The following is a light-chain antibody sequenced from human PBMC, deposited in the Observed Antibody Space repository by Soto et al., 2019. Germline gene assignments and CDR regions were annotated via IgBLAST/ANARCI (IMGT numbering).Light chain of an antibody. CDR2: DAS. Sequence: EIVLTQSPATLSLSPGERATLSCRASQSIGSYLVWYQQKPGQAPRLLIFDASTRATGIPARFSGSGSGTDFTLTISSLEPEDFAVYYCQQRSNWPPWTFGQGTKVDIK. J-gene: IGKJ1*01. V-gene: IGKV3-11*01. CDR1: QSIGSY. CDR3: QQRSNWPPWT.